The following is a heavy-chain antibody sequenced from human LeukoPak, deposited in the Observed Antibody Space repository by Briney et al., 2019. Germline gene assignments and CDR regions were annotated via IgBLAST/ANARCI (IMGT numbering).Heavy chain of an antibody. CDR2: INSGGSTI. J-gene: IGHJ6*02. V-gene: IGHV3-48*03. Sequence: PGGSLRLSCAASGLTFSSFEMNWVRQAPGKGLEWVSNINSGGSTIYYADSVKGRFTISRDNAKNSLYLQMNSLRAEDTAVYYCARDDYGMDVWGQGTTVTVSS. CDR3: ARDDYGMDV. CDR1: GLTFSSFE.